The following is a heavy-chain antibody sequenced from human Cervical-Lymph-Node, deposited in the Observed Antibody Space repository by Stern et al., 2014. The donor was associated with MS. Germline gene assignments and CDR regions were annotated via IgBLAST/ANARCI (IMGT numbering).Heavy chain of an antibody. CDR1: GGSITGYY. V-gene: IGHV4-59*08. D-gene: IGHD2-15*01. CDR2: IYYFGST. Sequence: VQLEESGPGLVKASETLSLTCTVSGGSITGYYWCWIRQPPGKGLEWIGHIYYFGSTSYNPSLKSRVSTSVDTSKNQFSLALYSMTAADTAVYYCARGDRGAFDIWGQGTVVTVSS. CDR3: ARGDRGAFDI. J-gene: IGHJ3*02.